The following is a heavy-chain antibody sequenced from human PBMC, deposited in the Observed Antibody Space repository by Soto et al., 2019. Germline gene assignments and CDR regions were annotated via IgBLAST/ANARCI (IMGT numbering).Heavy chain of an antibody. CDR3: TRAESHLVLDY. CDR1: GFTFVDYA. D-gene: IGHD2-8*02. CDR2: IRSKAYGGTT. J-gene: IGHJ4*02. V-gene: IGHV3-49*03. Sequence: GGSLRLSCTAAGFTFVDYAMSWFRQAPGKGLEWVGFIRSKAYGGTTEYAASVKGRFIISRDDSKSVAYLQMNSLKSEDTAVYYCTRAESHLVLDYWGQGTLVTVSS.